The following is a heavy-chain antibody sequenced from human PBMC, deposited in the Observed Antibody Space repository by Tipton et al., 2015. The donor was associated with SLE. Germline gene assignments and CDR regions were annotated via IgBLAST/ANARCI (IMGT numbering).Heavy chain of an antibody. CDR3: VRDGAGDLGAFDI. Sequence: TLSLTCAVYGGSFSGYYWSWIRQPPGKGLEWIGEINHSGSTNYTPSLQSRVTISVDTSKNQVSLKLRSVTAADTALYYCVRDGAGDLGAFDIWGPGTLVTVSS. J-gene: IGHJ3*02. V-gene: IGHV4-34*01. D-gene: IGHD2-21*02. CDR1: GGSFSGYY. CDR2: INHSGST.